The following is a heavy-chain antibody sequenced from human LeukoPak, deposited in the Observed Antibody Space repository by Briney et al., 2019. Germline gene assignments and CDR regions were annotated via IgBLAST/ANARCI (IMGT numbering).Heavy chain of an antibody. J-gene: IGHJ5*02. V-gene: IGHV3-11*01. CDR2: ISTSGDII. Sequence: PGGSLRLSCAASGFTFSDYYMSWFRQAPGKGVEWVSYISTSGDIIHYTDSVKGRFTISRDDARNSLYLQMNSLRAEDSAVYYCATSSGSSAWGQGTLVTVSS. D-gene: IGHD3-10*01. CDR1: GFTFSDYY. CDR3: ATSSGSSA.